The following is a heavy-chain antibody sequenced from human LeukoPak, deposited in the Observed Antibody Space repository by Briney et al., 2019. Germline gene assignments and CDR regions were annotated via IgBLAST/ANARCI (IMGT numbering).Heavy chain of an antibody. CDR1: GFTFSSYA. J-gene: IGHJ4*02. CDR3: ARLNRGDLFDY. Sequence: GGSLRLSCAASGFTFSSYAMSWVRQAPGKGLEWVSGFSVSDQTTYYADSVKGRFTISRDNSKNTLYLQINSLRAEDTAVYYCARLNRGDLFDYWGQGTLVTVSS. V-gene: IGHV3-23*01. D-gene: IGHD3-16*01. CDR2: FSVSDQTT.